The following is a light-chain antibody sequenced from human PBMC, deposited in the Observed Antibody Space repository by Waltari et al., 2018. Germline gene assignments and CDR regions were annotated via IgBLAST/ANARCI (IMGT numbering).Light chain of an antibody. J-gene: IGKJ2*01. Sequence: EIQMTQAPSSLSASVGDRVTITCRESQSITSHLNWFQQQPGRAPKLLIHTASSLESAVPSRFSGSGSGTHFTLTISSLQPEDFATYFCQQSYITPYTFGQGTKLEI. V-gene: IGKV1-39*01. CDR1: QSITSH. CDR3: QQSYITPYT. CDR2: TAS.